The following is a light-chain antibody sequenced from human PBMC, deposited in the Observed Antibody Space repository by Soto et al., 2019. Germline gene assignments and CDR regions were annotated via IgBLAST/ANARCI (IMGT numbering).Light chain of an antibody. CDR1: QDIGND. V-gene: IGKV1-6*01. CDR2: TAS. CDR3: LQDYNYPRT. J-gene: IGKJ1*01. Sequence: QMTQSPSPMSASVGDRVTITCRASQDIGNDLGWYQQKPGKAPRLLISTASTLESGVPARFSGSGSGTHFILTISSLQPEDFATYFCLQDYNYPRTFGQGTQVEI.